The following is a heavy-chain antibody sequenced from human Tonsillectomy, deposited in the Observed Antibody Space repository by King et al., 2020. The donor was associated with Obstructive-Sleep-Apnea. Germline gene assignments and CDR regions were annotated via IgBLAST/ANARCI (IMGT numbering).Heavy chain of an antibody. CDR1: GFSFSTYD. J-gene: IGHJ4*02. CDR3: AKGAMIVVVMEYFDY. Sequence: VQLVESGGGVVQPERSLRLSCAASGFSFSTYDMHWVCQAPGKGLEWVAVIRYDGNVKYFADSVKGRFTISRDDYKKPLYLQMNSLRAEDTAVYYCAKGAMIVVVMEYFDYWGQGTLVTVSS. CDR2: IRYDGNVK. V-gene: IGHV3-30*02. D-gene: IGHD3-22*01.